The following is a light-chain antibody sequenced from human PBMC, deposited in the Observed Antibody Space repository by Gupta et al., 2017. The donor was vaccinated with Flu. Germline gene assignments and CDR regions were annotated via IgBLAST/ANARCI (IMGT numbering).Light chain of an antibody. CDR3: EQYDSYPPT. CDR2: KAS. CDR1: QTISSW. Sequence: PSTLSASVGDRVTITCRASQTISSWLAWYQQKPGKVPKLLIQKASSLESGVPSTFSGSGSGTEFTLTISSLQPDDFATYYCEQYDSYPPTFGQGTKVEIK. V-gene: IGKV1-5*03. J-gene: IGKJ1*01.